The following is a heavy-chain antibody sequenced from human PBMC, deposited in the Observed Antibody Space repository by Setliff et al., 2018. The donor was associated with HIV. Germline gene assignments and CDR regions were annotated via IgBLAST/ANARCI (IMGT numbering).Heavy chain of an antibody. Sequence: ASVKVSCKTSGYMFNIYYMHWVRQVPGQGLEWMGWSNPNTGGTKYAQKFQGRVTMTMDTSTTTAYMELSGLKSDDTAVYYCARDHVVCSGGTCRSDDPYYYYYMNAWGQGTTVTVSS. J-gene: IGHJ6*03. CDR1: GYMFNIYY. CDR2: SNPNTGGT. D-gene: IGHD2-15*01. CDR3: ARDHVVCSGGTCRSDDPYYYYYMNA. V-gene: IGHV1-2*02.